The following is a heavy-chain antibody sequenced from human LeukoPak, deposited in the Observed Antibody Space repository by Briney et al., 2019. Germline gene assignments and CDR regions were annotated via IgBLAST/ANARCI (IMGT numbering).Heavy chain of an antibody. CDR3: ATGGGVGATDY. D-gene: IGHD1-26*01. CDR2: IYYSGST. J-gene: IGHJ4*02. V-gene: IGHV4-59*01. CDR1: GGSISSYY. Sequence: SSETLSLTCTVSGGSISSYYWSWIRQPPGKGLEWIGYIYYSGSTNYNPSLKSRVTISVDTSKNQFSLKLSSVTAADTAVYYCATGGGVGATDYWGQGTLVTVSS.